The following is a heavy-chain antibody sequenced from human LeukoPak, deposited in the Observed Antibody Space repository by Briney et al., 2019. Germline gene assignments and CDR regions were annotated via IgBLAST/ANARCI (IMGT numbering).Heavy chain of an antibody. Sequence: ASETLSLTCTVSGGSISSSSYYWGWIRQPPGKGLEWIGSMYHSGSTYYNPSLKSRVTTSVDTSKNQFSLELSSVTAADTAVYYCARHRYYNILTDNWFDPWGRGTLVTVSS. CDR1: GGSISSSSYY. J-gene: IGHJ5*02. D-gene: IGHD3-9*01. V-gene: IGHV4-39*01. CDR3: ARHRYYNILTDNWFDP. CDR2: MYHSGST.